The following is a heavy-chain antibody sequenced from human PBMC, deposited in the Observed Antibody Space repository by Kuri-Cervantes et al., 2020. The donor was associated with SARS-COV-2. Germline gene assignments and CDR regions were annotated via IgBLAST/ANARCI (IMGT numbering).Heavy chain of an antibody. D-gene: IGHD3-22*01. V-gene: IGHV1-69*05. CDR1: GGTFSSYA. CDR2: IIPIFGTA. Sequence: SVKVSCKASGGTFSSYAIRWVRQAPGQGLEWMGWIIPIFGTANYAQKFQGRVTITTDESTSTAYRELSSLRSEDTAVYYCARAVTDDSSGYKYYFDYWGQGTLVTVSS. CDR3: ARAVTDDSSGYKYYFDY. J-gene: IGHJ4*02.